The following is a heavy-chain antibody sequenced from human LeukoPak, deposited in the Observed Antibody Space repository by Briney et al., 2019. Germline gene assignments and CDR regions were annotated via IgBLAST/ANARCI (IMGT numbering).Heavy chain of an antibody. Sequence: ASVKVSCKASGYTFTGYYMHWVRQAPGQGLEWMGWINPNSGGTNYAQKFQGRVTMTRDTSISTAYMELSRLRSDDTAVYYCARDYLYCSGGSCYSWDYFDYWGQGTLVTVSS. CDR2: INPNSGGT. J-gene: IGHJ4*02. D-gene: IGHD2-15*01. CDR1: GYTFTGYY. CDR3: ARDYLYCSGGSCYSWDYFDY. V-gene: IGHV1-2*02.